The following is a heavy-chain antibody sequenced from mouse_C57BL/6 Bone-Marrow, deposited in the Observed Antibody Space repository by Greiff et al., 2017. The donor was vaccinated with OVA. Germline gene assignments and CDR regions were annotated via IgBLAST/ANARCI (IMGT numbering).Heavy chain of an antibody. V-gene: IGHV1-78*01. Sequence: QVQLQQSDAELVKPGASVKISCKVSGYTFTDHTIHWMRQRPEQGLEWIGYICPRDGSPKYNETFKGKATLTADKSSSTGDMQLNSLTSEDYAVYCWARRRERITTVGATNALDYWGQGTTLTVSS. CDR3: ARRRERITTVGATNALDY. CDR1: GYTFTDHT. CDR2: ICPRDGSP. D-gene: IGHD1-1*01. J-gene: IGHJ2*01.